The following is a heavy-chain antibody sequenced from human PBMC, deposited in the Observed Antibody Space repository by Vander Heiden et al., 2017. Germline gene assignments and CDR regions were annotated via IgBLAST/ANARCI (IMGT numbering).Heavy chain of an antibody. D-gene: IGHD6-6*01. J-gene: IGHJ5*02. V-gene: IGHV1-69*01. CDR3: ARSRSIAARWTFDP. Sequence: QVQLVQSGAEVKKPGSPVQVSCKASGGTFSSYAISWVRQAPGQGLEWMGGIIPIFGTANYAQKFQGRVTITADESTSTAYMELSSLRSEDTAVYYCARSRSIAARWTFDPWGQGTLVTVSS. CDR1: GGTFSSYA. CDR2: IIPIFGTA.